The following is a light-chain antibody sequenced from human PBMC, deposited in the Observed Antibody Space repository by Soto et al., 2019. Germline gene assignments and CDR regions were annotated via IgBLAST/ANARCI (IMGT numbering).Light chain of an antibody. CDR2: GAS. Sequence: EIVLTQSPGTLSLSPGERATLSCRASQSVSSSYLAWYQQKPGQAPRLLIYGASSRATGITDRFSGSGSGTEITLSISRLEPEDFAVYYCQQYGRSTRTFGQGTKVQIK. CDR3: QQYGRSTRT. CDR1: QSVSSSY. J-gene: IGKJ1*01. V-gene: IGKV3-20*01.